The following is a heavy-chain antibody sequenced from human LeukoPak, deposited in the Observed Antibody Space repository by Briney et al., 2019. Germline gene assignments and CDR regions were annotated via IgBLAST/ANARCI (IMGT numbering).Heavy chain of an antibody. CDR1: GYTFTGYY. D-gene: IGHD6-19*01. CDR2: INPNSGGT. Sequence: ASVKVSCKASGYTFTGYYMHWVRQAPGQGLEWMGWINPNSGGTNYAQKLQGRVTMTRDTSISTAYMELSRLRSDDTAVYYCAREGYSSGWYYCDYWGQGTLVTVSS. J-gene: IGHJ4*02. V-gene: IGHV1-2*02. CDR3: AREGYSSGWYYCDY.